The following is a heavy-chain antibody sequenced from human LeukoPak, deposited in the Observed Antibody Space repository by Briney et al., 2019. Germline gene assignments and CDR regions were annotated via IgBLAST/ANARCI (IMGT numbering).Heavy chain of an antibody. D-gene: IGHD2-21*01. Sequence: PSQTLSLTCTVSGGSLSSGDYYLSWIRQPPGKGLEWIGYIYYSGNTYYNPSLKSRVTMSVDTSKNQFSLKLNSVTAADTAVYYCARDVSSTLILDYWGQGTLVTVSS. CDR2: IYYSGNT. V-gene: IGHV4-30-4*08. CDR3: ARDVSSTLILDY. J-gene: IGHJ4*02. CDR1: GGSLSSGDYY.